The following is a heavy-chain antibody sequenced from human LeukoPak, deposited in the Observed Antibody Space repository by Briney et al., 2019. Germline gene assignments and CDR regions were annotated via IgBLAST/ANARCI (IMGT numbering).Heavy chain of an antibody. CDR3: ARVTVFVAAVGDWFDP. J-gene: IGHJ5*02. CDR1: GGSLSGYY. Sequence: SETLSLTCAVYGGSLSGYYWSWIRQPPGKGLEWIGEINHSESTNYNPSLKSRVTISVDTSKNQFSLKLSSVTAADTAVYYCARVTVFVAAVGDWFDPWGQGTLVTVSS. V-gene: IGHV4-34*01. D-gene: IGHD6-13*01. CDR2: INHSEST.